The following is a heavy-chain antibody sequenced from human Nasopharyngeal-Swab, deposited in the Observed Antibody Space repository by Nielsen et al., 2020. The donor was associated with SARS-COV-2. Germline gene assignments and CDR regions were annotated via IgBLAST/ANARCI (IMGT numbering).Heavy chain of an antibody. D-gene: IGHD5-18*01. J-gene: IGHJ6*03. CDR1: GYSISSGYY. V-gene: IGHV4-38-2*02. Sequence: SETLSLTCTVSGYSISSGYYWGWIRQPPGKGLEWIGSIYHSGSTYYNPSLKSRVTISVDTSKNQFSLKLSSVTAADTAVYYCARGLRGYSYGYSYYYMDVWGKGTTVTVSS. CDR3: ARGLRGYSYGYSYYYMDV. CDR2: IYHSGST.